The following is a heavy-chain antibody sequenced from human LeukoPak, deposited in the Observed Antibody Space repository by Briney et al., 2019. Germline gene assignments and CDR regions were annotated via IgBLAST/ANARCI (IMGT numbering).Heavy chain of an antibody. V-gene: IGHV3-30*02. CDR3: AKDRRLSGWYFDT. CDR2: MPYDGGDK. Sequence: PGGSLRLSCVGAGFSFSNSGMHWVRQARGKGREWVAFMPYDGGDKYYADSVKGRFTISRDNSKNTLYLQMNSLRAEDTAVYYCAKDRRLSGWYFDTWGQGTLVTVSS. J-gene: IGHJ4*02. CDR1: GFSFSNSG. D-gene: IGHD6-19*01.